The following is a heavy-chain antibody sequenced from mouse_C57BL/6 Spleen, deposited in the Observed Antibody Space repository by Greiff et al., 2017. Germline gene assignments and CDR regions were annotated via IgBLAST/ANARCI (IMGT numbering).Heavy chain of an antibody. D-gene: IGHD2-1*01. CDR2: IRNKANGYTT. CDR3: ARFPLYGNYWYFDV. CDR1: GFTFTDYY. V-gene: IGHV7-3*01. Sequence: EVQLMESGGGLVQPGGSLSLSCAASGFTFTDYYMSWVRQPPGKALEWLGFIRNKANGYTTEYSASVKGRFTISRDNSQSILYLQMNALRAEDSATYYCARFPLYGNYWYFDVWGTGTTVTVSS. J-gene: IGHJ1*03.